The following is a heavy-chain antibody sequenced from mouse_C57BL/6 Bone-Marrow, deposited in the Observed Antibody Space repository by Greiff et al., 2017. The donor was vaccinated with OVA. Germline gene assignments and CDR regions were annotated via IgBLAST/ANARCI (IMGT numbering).Heavy chain of an antibody. V-gene: IGHV1-81*01. J-gene: IGHJ3*01. D-gene: IGHD2-4*01. CDR3: ARGGYDYDGAWFAY. Sequence: QVQLQQSGAELARPGASVKLSCKASGYTFTSYGISWVKQRTGPGLEWIGEIYPRSGNTYYNEKFKGKATLTADKSSSTAYMELRSLTSEDSAVYFCARGGYDYDGAWFAYWGQGTLVTVSA. CDR2: IYPRSGNT. CDR1: GYTFTSYG.